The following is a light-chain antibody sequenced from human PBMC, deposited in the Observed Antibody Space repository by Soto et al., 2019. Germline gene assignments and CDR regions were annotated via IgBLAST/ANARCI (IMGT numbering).Light chain of an antibody. CDR2: DAS. V-gene: IGKV1-9*01. Sequence: IQLTQSPSSLSASVGDRVTVTCGASDDITNYLAWYQQKAGKAPKLLMYDASTLYSGVPSRFRGSGSRTDFTLTISGLQPEDFATYYCQQLSRYPSTFGGGTKVDIK. CDR1: DDITNY. J-gene: IGKJ4*01. CDR3: QQLSRYPST.